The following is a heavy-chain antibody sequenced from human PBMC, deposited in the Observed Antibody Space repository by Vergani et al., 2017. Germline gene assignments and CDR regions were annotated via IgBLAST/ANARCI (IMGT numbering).Heavy chain of an antibody. CDR2: INTNTGNP. J-gene: IGHJ4*02. Sequence: QVQLVQSGSELKKPGASVKVSCKASGYTFTSYAMNWVRQAPGQGLEWMGWINTNTGNPTYAQGFTGRFVFSLDTSVSTAYLQISSLKAEDTAVYYCARGGSYYDSSGYYERPFDYWGQGTLVTVSS. D-gene: IGHD3-22*01. CDR1: GYTFTSYA. V-gene: IGHV7-4-1*02. CDR3: ARGGSYYDSSGYYERPFDY.